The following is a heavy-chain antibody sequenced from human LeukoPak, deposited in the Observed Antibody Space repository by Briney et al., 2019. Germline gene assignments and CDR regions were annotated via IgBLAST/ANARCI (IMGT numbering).Heavy chain of an antibody. CDR3: VRHVVALGVNAAFDY. V-gene: IGHV4-59*08. J-gene: IGHJ4*02. D-gene: IGHD2-21*01. CDR1: GGSISSDY. CDR2: NYYSGRT. Sequence: SETLSLTCTVSGGSISSDYWSWIRQPPGRGLEWIGFNYYSGRTNYKPSLKSRVTTSVDTSKNQFSLKLTSVTAADTAVYYCVRHVVALGVNAAFDYWGQGILVTVSS.